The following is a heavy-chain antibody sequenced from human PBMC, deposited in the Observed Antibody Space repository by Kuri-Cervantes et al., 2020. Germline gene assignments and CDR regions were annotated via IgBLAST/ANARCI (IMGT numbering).Heavy chain of an antibody. Sequence: GSLRLSCTVSGGSISSYYWSWIRQPPGKGLEWIGEINHSGSTNYNPSLKSRVTISVDTSKNQFSLKLSSVTAADTAVYYCARYSNSYYYYYYMDVWGKGTTVTVSS. CDR1: GGSISSYY. CDR3: ARYSNSYYYYYYMDV. D-gene: IGHD4-11*01. CDR2: INHSGST. J-gene: IGHJ6*03. V-gene: IGHV4-34*01.